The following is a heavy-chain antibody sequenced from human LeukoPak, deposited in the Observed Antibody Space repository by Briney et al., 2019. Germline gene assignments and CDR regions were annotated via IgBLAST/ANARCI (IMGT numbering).Heavy chain of an antibody. CDR2: ISSSGSTI. CDR3: ARDGYSYGYGDY. V-gene: IGHV3-48*03. CDR1: GFTFSSYE. Sequence: GGSLRLSCAASGFTFSSYEMNWVRQAPGKGLEWVSYISSSGSTIYYADSVKGRFTISRDNAKNSLYLQMNSLRAEDTAVYYCARDGYSYGYGDYRGQGTLVTVSS. D-gene: IGHD5-18*01. J-gene: IGHJ4*02.